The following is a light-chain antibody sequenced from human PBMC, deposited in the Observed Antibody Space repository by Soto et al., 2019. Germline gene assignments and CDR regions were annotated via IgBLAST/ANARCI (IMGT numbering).Light chain of an antibody. CDR1: DNDIGGYNY. V-gene: IGLV2-14*01. CDR3: SSYTSRSTWL. Sequence: QSALTQPASVSGSPGQSITISCSGSDNDIGGYNYVSWYQHHPGKAPKLIIHEVTSQPSGGSTRFSGSKSGNTASLSISGLRAEDEADYYCSSYTSRSTWLFGGGTKLTVL. J-gene: IGLJ3*02. CDR2: EVT.